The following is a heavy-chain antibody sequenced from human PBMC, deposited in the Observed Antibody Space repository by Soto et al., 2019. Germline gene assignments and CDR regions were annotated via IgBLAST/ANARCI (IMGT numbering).Heavy chain of an antibody. D-gene: IGHD6-19*01. CDR1: GGSISSYY. V-gene: IGHV4-59*01. CDR3: ARSSGWYSGWFDP. J-gene: IGHJ5*02. CDR2: IYYSGST. Sequence: SETMSLTCTVSGGSISSYYWSWIRQPPGKGLEWIGYIYYSGSTNYNPSLKSRVTISVDTSKNQFSLKLSSVTAADTAVYYCARSSGWYSGWFDPWGQGTLVTVSS.